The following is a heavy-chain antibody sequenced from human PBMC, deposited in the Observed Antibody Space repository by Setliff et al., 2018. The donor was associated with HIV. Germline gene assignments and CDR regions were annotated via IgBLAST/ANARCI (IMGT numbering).Heavy chain of an antibody. J-gene: IGHJ6*03. CDR1: GFTVSTYY. CDR3: AKGGSQLPARFYFYMDV. V-gene: IGHV3-66*02. D-gene: IGHD2-2*01. CDR2: IYSGGST. Sequence: GGSLRLSCAASGFTVSTYYMSWVRQAPGKGLEWVSTIYSGGSTYHADSVKGRFTLSRDSSKNTLYLQMNSLRADDTAVYYCAKGGSQLPARFYFYMDVWGKGTTVTVSS.